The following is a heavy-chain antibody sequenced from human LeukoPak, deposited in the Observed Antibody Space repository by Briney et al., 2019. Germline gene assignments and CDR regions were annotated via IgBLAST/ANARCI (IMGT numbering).Heavy chain of an antibody. V-gene: IGHV4-30-4*08. CDR2: IYYSGST. J-gene: IGHJ4*02. Sequence: PSQTLSLTCTVSSGSLSIGNYFWTWIRQHPGKGLEWIGYIYYSGSTNYNPSLKSRVTISVDTSKNQFFLKLSSVTAADTAVYYCARQGSGWPTDYWGQGTLVTVSS. CDR3: ARQGSGWPTDY. CDR1: SGSLSIGNYF. D-gene: IGHD6-19*01.